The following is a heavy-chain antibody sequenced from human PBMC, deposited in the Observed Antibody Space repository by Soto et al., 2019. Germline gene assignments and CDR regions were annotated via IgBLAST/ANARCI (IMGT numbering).Heavy chain of an antibody. J-gene: IGHJ4*02. CDR1: GFTFSTYD. CDR2: VSSGGGT. CDR3: AKRRGAGGHFDY. D-gene: IGHD2-15*01. Sequence: EVELLESGGGLVQPEGSLRLSCAASGFTFSTYDMGWVRQAQGKGLAWVSVVSSGGGTHYADSVKGRFTVSRDNSKNTLSLQKNSLRHDDTAVYYCAKRRGAGGHFDYWGQGALVTVSS. V-gene: IGHV3-23*01.